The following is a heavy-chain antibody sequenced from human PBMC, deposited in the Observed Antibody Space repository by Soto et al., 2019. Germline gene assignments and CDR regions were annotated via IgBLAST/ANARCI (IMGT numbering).Heavy chain of an antibody. D-gene: IGHD3-10*01. CDR2: IYHIGSP. CDR3: CREDKVAPITMVRGRIGQTQSTWFVS. CDR1: GGSINTGDFY. Sequence: SETLSLTCTVSGGSINTGDFYWSWIRQPPGQGLEWIGNIYHIGSPSYNPSLKSRPTISIDTSNNQFSLTLTSCTADDPSAYCLCREDKVAPITMVRGRIGQTQSTWFVSWGQGILVTVST. J-gene: IGHJ5*01. V-gene: IGHV4-30-4*01.